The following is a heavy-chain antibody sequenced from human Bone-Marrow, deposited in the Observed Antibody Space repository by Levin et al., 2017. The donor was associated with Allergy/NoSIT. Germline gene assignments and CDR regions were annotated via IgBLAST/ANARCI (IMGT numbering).Heavy chain of an antibody. CDR2: IYWNDDK. Sequence: VSGPTLVKPTQTLTLTCTFSGFSLSTSGVGVAWIRQPPGKALEWLAVIYWNDDKFYNPSLKSRLTITKDTSNNQVVLIMANLDSVDTATYYCAHAYYHLGYAMDVWGQGITVTVSS. D-gene: IGHD3-22*01. CDR1: GFSLSTSGVG. CDR3: AHAYYHLGYAMDV. V-gene: IGHV2-5*01. J-gene: IGHJ6*02.